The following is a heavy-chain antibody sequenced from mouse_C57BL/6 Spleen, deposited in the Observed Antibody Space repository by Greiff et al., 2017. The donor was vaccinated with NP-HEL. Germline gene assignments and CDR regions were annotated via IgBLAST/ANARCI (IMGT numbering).Heavy chain of an antibody. CDR1: GFTFSDYG. Sequence: EVKLEESGGGLVKPGGSLKLSCAASGFTFSDYGMHWVRQAPEKGLEWVAYISSGSSTIYYADTVKGRFTISRDNAKNNLFLQMTSLRSEDTAMYYCARKTLIYYDYDGFAYWGQGTLVTVSA. D-gene: IGHD2-4*01. V-gene: IGHV5-17*01. CDR2: ISSGSSTI. J-gene: IGHJ3*01. CDR3: ARKTLIYYDYDGFAY.